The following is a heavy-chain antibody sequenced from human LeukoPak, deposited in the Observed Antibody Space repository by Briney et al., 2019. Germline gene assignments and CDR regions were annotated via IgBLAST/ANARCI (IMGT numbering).Heavy chain of an antibody. J-gene: IGHJ5*02. V-gene: IGHV4-59*11. Sequence: SETLSLTCTVSGGSISSHYWSWIRQPPGKGLEWIGSVYFDGGTHYNPSLQSRVTVSIDTSKNQFSLRLSSVTAADTALYYCARDHYYDGRGRFDPWGQGTLVAVSS. D-gene: IGHD3-16*01. CDR3: ARDHYYDGRGRFDP. CDR2: VYFDGGT. CDR1: GGSISSHY.